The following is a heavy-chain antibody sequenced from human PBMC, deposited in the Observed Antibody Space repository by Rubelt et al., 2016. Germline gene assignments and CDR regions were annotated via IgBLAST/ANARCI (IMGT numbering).Heavy chain of an antibody. D-gene: IGHD3-10*01. CDR1: GGSFSGYY. V-gene: IGHV4-34*01. CDR3: ARRASNSLGFDYGMDV. CDR2: INHSGST. J-gene: IGHJ6*02. Sequence: QVQLQQWGAGLLKPSETLSLTCAVYGGSFSGYYWSWIRQPPGKGLEWIGEINHSGSTNYNPSLKSRVTISVDTSKNQFSRKLSSVTAADTAVYYCARRASNSLGFDYGMDVWGQGTTVTVSS.